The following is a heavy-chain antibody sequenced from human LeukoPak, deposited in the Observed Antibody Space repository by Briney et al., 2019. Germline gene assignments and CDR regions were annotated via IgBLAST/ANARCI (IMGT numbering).Heavy chain of an antibody. CDR1: GFTFSSYA. CDR3: AREAYSGSLYFDY. J-gene: IGHJ4*02. V-gene: IGHV3-64*02. CDR2: ISGNGGST. D-gene: IGHD1-26*01. Sequence: GGSLRLSCAASGFTFSSYAMHWVRQAPGKGLEYVSGISGNGGSTYYADSVKGRFTMSRDNSKNTLYLQMGSLRAEDMAVYYCAREAYSGSLYFDYWGQGTLVTVSS.